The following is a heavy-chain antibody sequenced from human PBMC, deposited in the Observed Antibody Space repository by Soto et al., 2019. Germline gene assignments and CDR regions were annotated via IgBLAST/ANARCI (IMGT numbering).Heavy chain of an antibody. D-gene: IGHD5-12*01. CDR3: ARSTQKLIVALYLRGDASTY. CDR1: GYAFTSYY. Sequence: ASVKVYCKASGYAFTSYYMHWVRQAPGQGLEWMGIINPSGGSTSYAQKFQGRVTMTRDTSTSTVYMELSSLRPEDTAVYYCARSTQKLIVALYLRGDASTYWGQGTLVTVSS. J-gene: IGHJ4*02. CDR2: INPSGGST. V-gene: IGHV1-46*03.